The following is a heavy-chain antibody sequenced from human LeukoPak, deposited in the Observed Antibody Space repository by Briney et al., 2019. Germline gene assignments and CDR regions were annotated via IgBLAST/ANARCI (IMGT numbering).Heavy chain of an antibody. CDR3: ARGSSSSWYSDGNWFDP. J-gene: IGHJ5*02. V-gene: IGHV1-69*01. D-gene: IGHD6-13*01. CDR1: GGTFSSYA. Sequence: SVKVSCKASGGTFSSYAISWVRQARGEGLERMGGIIPIFGTANYAQKFQGRVTITADESTSTAYMELSSLRSEDTAVYYCARGSSSSWYSDGNWFDPWGQGTLVTVSS. CDR2: IIPIFGTA.